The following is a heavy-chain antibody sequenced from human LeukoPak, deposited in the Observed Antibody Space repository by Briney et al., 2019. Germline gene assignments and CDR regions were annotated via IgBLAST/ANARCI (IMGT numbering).Heavy chain of an antibody. CDR3: ARDWNAGSGWFLWFDP. D-gene: IGHD6-19*01. V-gene: IGHV4-4*07. Sequence: SGTLSLTCTVSSGSISSYYWSWIRQPAGKGLEWIGRIYTSGSTDYNSSLKSRVAMSLDTSKNQFSLKLRSVTAADTAVYYCARDWNAGSGWFLWFDPWGQGTLVTVSS. CDR2: IYTSGST. CDR1: SGSISSYY. J-gene: IGHJ5*02.